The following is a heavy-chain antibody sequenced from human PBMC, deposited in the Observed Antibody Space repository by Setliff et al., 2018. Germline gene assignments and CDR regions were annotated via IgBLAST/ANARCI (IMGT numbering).Heavy chain of an antibody. CDR1: GGSISPYF. Sequence: SETLSLTCTVSGGSISPYFWSWIRQSPGKGLEWIGYIYHNGNTNFNPSLKTRVTMSVDTSKNQFSLKLTSVTAADTAVYYCARTHCTTTSCFYFHYWGQGTVVTVSS. V-gene: IGHV4-4*08. CDR3: ARTHCTTTSCFYFHY. J-gene: IGHJ4*02. CDR2: IYHNGNT. D-gene: IGHD2-2*01.